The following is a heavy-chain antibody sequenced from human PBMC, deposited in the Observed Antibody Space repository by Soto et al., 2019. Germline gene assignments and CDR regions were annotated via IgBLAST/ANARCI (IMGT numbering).Heavy chain of an antibody. Sequence: ASVKVSCKASGYTFISYGISWVRQAPGQGLEWMGWITAYNGNTNYAQKLQGRVTMTTDTSTSTAYMELRSLRSDDTAVYYCARGGGYSGYDYYYYYGMDVWGQGTTVTVS. CDR3: ARGGGYSGYDYYYYYGMDV. CDR2: ITAYNGNT. V-gene: IGHV1-18*01. CDR1: GYTFISYG. J-gene: IGHJ6*02. D-gene: IGHD5-12*01.